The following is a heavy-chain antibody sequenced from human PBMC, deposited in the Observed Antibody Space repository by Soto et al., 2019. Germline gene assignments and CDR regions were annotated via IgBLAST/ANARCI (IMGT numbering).Heavy chain of an antibody. CDR1: GYTFTSYG. CDR2: ISAYNGNT. Sequence: QVQLVQSGAEVKKPGASVKVSCKASGYTFTSYGISWVRQAPGQGLEWMGWISAYNGNTNYAQKLQGRVTMTTDTPTSTAYLELRSLRSDDTAVYYCARWSGRSAVYYYYYGMDVWGQGTTVTVSS. J-gene: IGHJ6*02. CDR3: ARWSGRSAVYYYYYGMDV. V-gene: IGHV1-18*01.